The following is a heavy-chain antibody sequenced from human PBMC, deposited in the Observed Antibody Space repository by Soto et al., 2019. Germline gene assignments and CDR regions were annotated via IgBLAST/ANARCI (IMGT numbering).Heavy chain of an antibody. Sequence: QVQLQESGPGLVKPSGTLSLTCTVSSGSISSTNWWSWVRQPPGKGLEWIGEIYHSGSINYNPSLNSRFTISVDKSKNHFSLTLSSVTAADTAVYYCGSALRGFSAFDIWGQGTVVTVSS. J-gene: IGHJ3*02. CDR1: SGSISSTNW. V-gene: IGHV4-4*02. CDR2: IYHSGSI. D-gene: IGHD3-16*01. CDR3: GSALRGFSAFDI.